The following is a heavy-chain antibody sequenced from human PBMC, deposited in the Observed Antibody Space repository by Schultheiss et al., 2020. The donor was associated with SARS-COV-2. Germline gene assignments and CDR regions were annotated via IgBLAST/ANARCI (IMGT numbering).Heavy chain of an antibody. D-gene: IGHD2-8*01. CDR1: GFTFDDYA. Sequence: GGSLRLSCAASGFTFDDYAMHWVRQAPGKGLEWVSGISWNSGSIGYADSVKGRFTISRDNAKNSLYLQMNSLRAGDTAVYYCARVGGVLYYYYYMDVWGKGTTVTVSS. J-gene: IGHJ6*03. CDR3: ARVGGVLYYYYYMDV. V-gene: IGHV3-9*01. CDR2: ISWNSGSI.